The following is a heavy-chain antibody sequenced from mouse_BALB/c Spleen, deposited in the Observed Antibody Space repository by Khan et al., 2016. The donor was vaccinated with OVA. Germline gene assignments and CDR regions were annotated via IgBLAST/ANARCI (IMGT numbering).Heavy chain of an antibody. CDR2: INPSNGYT. D-gene: IGHD2-14*01. CDR3: VRDGAYHRNDGWVAY. Sequence: QVQLQQPGAELARPGASVKMSCKASGYTFTSYTIHWIKERPGQGLEWIGYINPSNGYTNYNQKFKDKATLTTDKSSTTAYLQLSSLTSDDSAVYNGVRDGAYHRNDGWVAYWGQGTLVTVSA. V-gene: IGHV1-4*01. J-gene: IGHJ3*01. CDR1: GYTFTSYT.